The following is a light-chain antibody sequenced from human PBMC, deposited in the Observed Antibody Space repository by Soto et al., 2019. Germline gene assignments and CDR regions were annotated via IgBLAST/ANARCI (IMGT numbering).Light chain of an antibody. CDR3: CSFAGTNSFA. CDR2: DVT. CDR1: ISDVGGFDY. J-gene: IGLJ1*01. V-gene: IGLV2-11*01. Sequence: QSALTQPRSVSGSPGQSVTISCTGVISDVGGFDYVSWCQQHPGNAPKLIIYDVTMRPSGVPDRFFGSRSGNTASLTISGLQSHDEAVYYCCSFAGTNSFAFGTGTKLTVL.